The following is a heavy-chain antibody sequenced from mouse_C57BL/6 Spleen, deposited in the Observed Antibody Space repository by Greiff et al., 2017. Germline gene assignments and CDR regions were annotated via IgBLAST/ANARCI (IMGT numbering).Heavy chain of an antibody. CDR3: ARRAYYGSPYFDY. V-gene: IGHV1-63*01. Sequence: QVQLQQPGAELVRPGTSVKMSCKASGYTFTNYWIGWAKQRPGHGLEWIGDIYPGGGYTNYNEKFKGKATLTADKSSSTAYMQFSSLTSEDSAIYYCARRAYYGSPYFDYWGQGTTLTVPS. CDR1: GYTFTNYW. CDR2: IYPGGGYT. J-gene: IGHJ2*01. D-gene: IGHD1-1*01.